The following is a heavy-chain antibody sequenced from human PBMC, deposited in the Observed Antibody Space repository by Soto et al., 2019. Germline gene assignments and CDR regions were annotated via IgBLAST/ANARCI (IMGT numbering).Heavy chain of an antibody. Sequence: PSETLSLTCAVYGGSFSGYYWSWIRQPPGKGLEWIGEINHSGSTNYNPSLKSRVTISVDTSKNQFSLKLSSVTAADTAVYYCASIAARGYYYYYYGMDVWGQGTTVTVYS. CDR2: INHSGST. D-gene: IGHD6-6*01. CDR1: GGSFSGYY. J-gene: IGHJ6*02. V-gene: IGHV4-34*01. CDR3: ASIAARGYYYYYYGMDV.